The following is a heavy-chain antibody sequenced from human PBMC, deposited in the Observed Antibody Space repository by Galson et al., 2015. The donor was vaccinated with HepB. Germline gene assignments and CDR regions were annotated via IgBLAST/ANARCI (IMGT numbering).Heavy chain of an antibody. CDR2: INPSGGST. J-gene: IGHJ3*02. D-gene: IGHD3-10*01. CDR3: ALRITMVQGVIINDAFDI. Sequence: SVKVSCKASGYTFTRYYMHWVRQAPGQGLEWMGIINPSGGSTSYAQKFQGRVTMTRDTSTSTVYMELSSLRSEDTAVYYCALRITMVQGVIINDAFDIWGQGTMVTVSS. V-gene: IGHV1-46*03. CDR1: GYTFTRYY.